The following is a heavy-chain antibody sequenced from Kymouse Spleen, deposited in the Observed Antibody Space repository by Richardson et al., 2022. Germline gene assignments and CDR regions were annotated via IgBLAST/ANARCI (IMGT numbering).Heavy chain of an antibody. Sequence: EVQLVESGGGLVKPGGSLRLSCAASGFTFSSYSMNWVRQAPGKGLEWVSSISSSSSYIYYADSVKGRFTISRDNAKNSLYLQMNSLRAEDTAVYYCAVEYSSSSLYYYYYGMDVWGQGTTVTVSS. D-gene: IGHD6-6*01. CDR1: GFTFSSYS. CDR3: AVEYSSSSLYYYYYGMDV. CDR2: ISSSSSYI. J-gene: IGHJ6*02. V-gene: IGHV3-21*03.